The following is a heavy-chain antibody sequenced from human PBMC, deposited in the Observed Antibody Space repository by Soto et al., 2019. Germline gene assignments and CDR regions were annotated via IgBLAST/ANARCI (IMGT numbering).Heavy chain of an antibody. CDR3: ARGFAQYDILTGPHRRRFGMDV. V-gene: IGHV1-69*13. CDR2: IIPIFGTA. D-gene: IGHD3-9*01. J-gene: IGHJ6*02. CDR1: GGTFSSYA. Sequence: SVKVSCKASGGTFSSYAISWVRQAPGQGLEWMGGIIPIFGTANYAQKFQGRVTITADESTSTAYMELSSLRSEDTAVYYCARGFAQYDILTGPHRRRFGMDVWGQGTTVTVSS.